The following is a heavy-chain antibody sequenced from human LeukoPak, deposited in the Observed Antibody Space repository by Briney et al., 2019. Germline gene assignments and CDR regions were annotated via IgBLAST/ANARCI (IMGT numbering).Heavy chain of an antibody. CDR1: GFTVSSNY. J-gene: IGHJ4*02. CDR3: ARDTDYGGNSYYFDY. V-gene: IGHV3-66*01. Sequence: GGSLRLSCAASGFTVSSNYMSWVRQAPGKGLEWVSVIYSGGSTYYADSVKGRFTISRDNFKNTLYLQMNSLRAEDTAVYYCARDTDYGGNSYYFDYWGQGTLVTVSS. D-gene: IGHD4-23*01. CDR2: IYSGGST.